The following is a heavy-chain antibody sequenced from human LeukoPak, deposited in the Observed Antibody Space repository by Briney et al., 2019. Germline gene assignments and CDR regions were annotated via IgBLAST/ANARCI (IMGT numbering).Heavy chain of an antibody. V-gene: IGHV4-59*01. Sequence: SETLSLTCTDSGGSLSSYYWTWIRQPPGKGLEWIGYIYYSGSTNYNPSLKSRVTISVDTSKNQFSLKLSSVTVADTVVYYCARGLKFYDILTAYYTFPYFDYWGQGALVTVSS. CDR2: IYYSGST. CDR3: ARGLKFYDILTAYYTFPYFDY. J-gene: IGHJ4*02. CDR1: GGSLSSYY. D-gene: IGHD3-9*01.